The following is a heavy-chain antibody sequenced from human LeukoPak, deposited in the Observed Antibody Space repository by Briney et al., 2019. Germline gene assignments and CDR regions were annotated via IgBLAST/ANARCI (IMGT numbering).Heavy chain of an antibody. V-gene: IGHV3-21*01. J-gene: IGHJ4*02. CDR3: ARVKISIVATMALDY. D-gene: IGHD5-12*01. Sequence: GGSLRPSCAASGFTFSSYSMNWVRQAPGKGLEWVSSISSRSGDIYYADSVRGRFTISRDNAKNTLYLQMNSLRSEDTAVYYCARVKISIVATMALDYWGQGTLVTVSS. CDR2: ISSRSGDI. CDR1: GFTFSSYS.